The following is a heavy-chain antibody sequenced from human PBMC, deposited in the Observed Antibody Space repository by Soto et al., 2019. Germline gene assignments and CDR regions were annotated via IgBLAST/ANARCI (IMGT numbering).Heavy chain of an antibody. D-gene: IGHD2-15*01. CDR3: AKDPDDCSGGSCYSSFDY. Sequence: GGSLRLSCAASGFICSSYDMSWVRQAPGKGLEWVSTILVSDSTHYEDSVKGRFTISRDNSKNTLYLQMNSLRAEDTAVYYCAKDPDDCSGGSCYSSFDYWGQGTLVTVSS. J-gene: IGHJ4*02. CDR1: GFICSSYD. V-gene: IGHV3-23*01. CDR2: ILVSDST.